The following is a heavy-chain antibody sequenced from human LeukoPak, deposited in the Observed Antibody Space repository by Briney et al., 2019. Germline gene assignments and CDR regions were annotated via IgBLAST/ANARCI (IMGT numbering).Heavy chain of an antibody. V-gene: IGHV4-59*01. D-gene: IGHD3-22*01. J-gene: IGHJ3*02. CDR2: IYYSGSP. Sequence: PSETLSLTCTVSGVSISSYYGSWLRQPPGKGLEWLGYIYYSGSPNYNPSLKTRVTISVDTSKNQFSLKLSSVTAADTAVYYCARDFKYYDSSGYYAFDIWGQGTMVTVSS. CDR1: GVSISSYY. CDR3: ARDFKYYDSSGYYAFDI.